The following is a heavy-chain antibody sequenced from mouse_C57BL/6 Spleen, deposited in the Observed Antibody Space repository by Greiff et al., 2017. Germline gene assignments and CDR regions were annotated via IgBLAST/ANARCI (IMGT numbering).Heavy chain of an antibody. CDR2: ISYDGSN. CDR3: ARLGDYDVDY. D-gene: IGHD2-4*01. V-gene: IGHV3-6*01. Sequence: ESGPGLVKPSQSLSLTCSVTGYSITSGYYWNWIRQFPGNKLEWMGYISYDGSNNYNPSLKNRISITRDPSKDRCFLKLNSVTTEDTATYYCARLGDYDVDYWGQGTTLTVSS. J-gene: IGHJ2*01. CDR1: GYSITSGYY.